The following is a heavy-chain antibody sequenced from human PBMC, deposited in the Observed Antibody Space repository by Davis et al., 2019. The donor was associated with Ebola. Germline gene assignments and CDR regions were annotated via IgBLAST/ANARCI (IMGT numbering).Heavy chain of an antibody. Sequence: ASVKVSCKASGYSFTGYYLHWMRQAPGQGLEWVGKINPATGGTDYGWKFKGRVTMSRDTSITTAYMELTRLTPDDTAVYYCARGYYGMDVWGQGTTVTVSS. CDR2: INPATGGT. J-gene: IGHJ6*02. V-gene: IGHV1-2*02. CDR1: GYSFTGYY. CDR3: ARGYYGMDV.